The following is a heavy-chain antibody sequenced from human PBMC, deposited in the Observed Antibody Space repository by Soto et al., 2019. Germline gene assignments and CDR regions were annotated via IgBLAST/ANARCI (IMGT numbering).Heavy chain of an antibody. CDR1: GXTFSDYV. CDR2: ISHEGGTQ. J-gene: IGHJ4*02. D-gene: IGHD1-26*01. V-gene: IGHV3-30*18. CDR3: AKEGSPKVSRWDDY. Sequence: PXGSLRLSCAASGXTFSDYVIDWIRQAPGKGLEWVAVISHEGGTQYYADSVRGRFTVSRDNSKNILYLQMESLRPEETAVYFCAKEGSPKVSRWDDYWGQGTLVTVSP.